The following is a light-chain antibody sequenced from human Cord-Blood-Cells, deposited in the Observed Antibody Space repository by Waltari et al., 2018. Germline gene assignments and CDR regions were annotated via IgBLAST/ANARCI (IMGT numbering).Light chain of an antibody. CDR1: QRVSSSY. CDR2: GAS. J-gene: IGKJ5*01. Sequence: EIVLTQSPGTLSLSPGERATLSCRAIQRVSSSYLAWYQQTPGQAPRLLIYGASSRATGIPDRFSGSGSGTDFTLTISRLEPEEFAVYYCQQYGSAPITFGQGTRLEIK. V-gene: IGKV3-20*01. CDR3: QQYGSAPIT.